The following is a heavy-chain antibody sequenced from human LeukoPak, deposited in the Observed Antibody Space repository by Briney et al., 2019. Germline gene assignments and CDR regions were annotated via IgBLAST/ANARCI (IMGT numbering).Heavy chain of an antibody. CDR1: GFTFSSYA. CDR2: IWYDGSNK. CDR3: ARDHYDSSEFDY. D-gene: IGHD3-22*01. Sequence: PGGSLRLSCAASGFTFSSYAMHWVRQAPGKGLDWVAVIWYDGSNKYYADSVKGRFTISRDNSKNTLDLQMNSLRAEDAAVYYCARDHYDSSEFDYWGQGTLVTVSS. J-gene: IGHJ4*02. V-gene: IGHV3-33*08.